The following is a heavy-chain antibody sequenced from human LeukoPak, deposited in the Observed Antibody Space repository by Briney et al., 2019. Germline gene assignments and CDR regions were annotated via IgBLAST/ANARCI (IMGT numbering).Heavy chain of an antibody. CDR3: ATSTSMVRGVIGY. J-gene: IGHJ4*02. D-gene: IGHD3-10*01. V-gene: IGHV1-69*06. CDR1: GGTFSSYA. Sequence: GASVKVSCKASGGTFSSYAISWVRQAPGQGLKWMGGIIPIFGTANYAQKFQGRVTITADKSTSTAYMELSSLRSEDTAVYYCATSTSMVRGVIGYWGQGTLVTVSS. CDR2: IIPIFGTA.